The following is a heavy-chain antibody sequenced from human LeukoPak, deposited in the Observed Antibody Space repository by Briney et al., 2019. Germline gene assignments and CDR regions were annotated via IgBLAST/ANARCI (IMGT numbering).Heavy chain of an antibody. D-gene: IGHD7-27*01. V-gene: IGHV1-2*06. CDR1: GGTFSSYA. CDR2: INPNSGGT. J-gene: IGHJ5*02. Sequence: ASVKVSCKASGGTFSSYAISWVRQAPGQGLEWVGRINPNSGGTNYAQKFQGRVTMTRDTSISTAYMELSRLTSDDTAVYYCAPGPGWFDPWGQGTLVTVSS. CDR3: APGPGWFDP.